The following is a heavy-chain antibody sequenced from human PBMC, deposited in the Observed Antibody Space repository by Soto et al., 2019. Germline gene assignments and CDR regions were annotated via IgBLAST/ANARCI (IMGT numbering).Heavy chain of an antibody. D-gene: IGHD6-6*01. CDR3: ARRGIAARVHTYYGMDV. Sequence: GESLKISCNGSGYSFPNYWIVWVRQLPGKGLEWMGIIYPDDSDVRYIPSFQGQVTISVDKSISTAYLQWSSLKASDTAIYYCARRGIAARVHTYYGMDVWGQGTTVTVSS. CDR2: IYPDDSDV. CDR1: GYSFPNYW. V-gene: IGHV5-51*01. J-gene: IGHJ6*02.